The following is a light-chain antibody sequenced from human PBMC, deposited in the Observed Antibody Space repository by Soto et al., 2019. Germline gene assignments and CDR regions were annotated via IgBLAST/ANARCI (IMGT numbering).Light chain of an antibody. CDR3: AVWDDNLNGPV. CDR2: SDN. Sequence: QSVLSQPPSASGTPGQRVTISCSGSRSNVAGNAVNWYLQHPGTAPKLLIFSDNQRSSGVPDRFSASKSGTSASLAISGLQSDDEAHYHCAVWDDNLNGPVFGGGTKLTVL. V-gene: IGLV1-44*01. J-gene: IGLJ2*01. CDR1: RSNVAGNA.